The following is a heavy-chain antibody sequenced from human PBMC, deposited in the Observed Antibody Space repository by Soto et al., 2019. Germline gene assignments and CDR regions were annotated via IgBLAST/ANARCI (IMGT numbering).Heavy chain of an antibody. CDR3: ARDYDSSGYTYYFDY. V-gene: IGHV1-2*04. Sequence: GASVKVSCKASGGTFSSYAISWVRQAPGQGLEWMGWINPNSGGTNYAQKFQGWVTMTRDTSISTAYMELSRLRSDDTAVYYCARDYDSSGYTYYFDYWGQGTLVTVSS. CDR2: INPNSGGT. CDR1: GGTFSSYA. D-gene: IGHD3-22*01. J-gene: IGHJ4*02.